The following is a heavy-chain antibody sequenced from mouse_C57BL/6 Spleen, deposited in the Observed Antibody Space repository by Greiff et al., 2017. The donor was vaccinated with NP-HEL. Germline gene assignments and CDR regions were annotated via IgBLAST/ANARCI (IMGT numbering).Heavy chain of an antibody. CDR3: ARNGGYYSYWYFDV. Sequence: VKLQESGPGLVQPSQSLSITCTVSGFSLTSYGVHWVRQSPGKGLEWLGVIWSGGSTDYNAAFISRLSISKDNSKSQVFFKMNSLQADDTAIYYCARNGGYYSYWYFDVWGTGTTVTVSS. CDR2: IWSGGST. CDR1: GFSLTSYG. J-gene: IGHJ1*03. D-gene: IGHD2-3*01. V-gene: IGHV2-2*01.